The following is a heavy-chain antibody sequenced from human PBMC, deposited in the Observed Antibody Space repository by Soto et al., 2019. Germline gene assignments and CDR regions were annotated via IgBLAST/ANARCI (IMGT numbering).Heavy chain of an antibody. Sequence: QVQVVESGGGVVQPGRSLRLSCAASGFTFSSYGIHWFRQAPGKGLEWVAVISYDGSNKYYADSVKGRFSISRDNSKNTLYLQMNSLRAEDTAVYYCAKDRRPNYYYRMDVWGQGTTVTVSS. CDR1: GFTFSSYG. CDR2: ISYDGSNK. CDR3: AKDRRPNYYYRMDV. J-gene: IGHJ6*02. V-gene: IGHV3-30*18. D-gene: IGHD6-25*01.